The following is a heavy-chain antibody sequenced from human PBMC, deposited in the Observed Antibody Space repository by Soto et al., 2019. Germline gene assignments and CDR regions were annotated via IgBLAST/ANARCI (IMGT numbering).Heavy chain of an antibody. Sequence: GGSLRLSCAASGFTFSNAWMNWVRQAPGKGLEWVGRIKSKTDGGTTDYAAPVKGRFTISRDDSENTLYLQMNSLNIEDTAVNYCTTKGPSSRTNFAYWGQGSLVTVSS. D-gene: IGHD6-13*01. CDR3: TTKGPSSRTNFAY. V-gene: IGHV3-15*07. CDR1: GFTFSNAW. J-gene: IGHJ4*02. CDR2: IKSKTDGGTT.